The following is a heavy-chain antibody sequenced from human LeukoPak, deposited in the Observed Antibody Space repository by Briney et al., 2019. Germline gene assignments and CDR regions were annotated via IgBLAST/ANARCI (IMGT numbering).Heavy chain of an antibody. D-gene: IGHD2/OR15-2a*01. CDR1: GFTFSRYA. V-gene: IGHV3-23*01. CDR3: AKGLGSATYDAFDI. Sequence: GSLRLSCAASGFTFSRYAMSWVRQAPGKGLEWVSVMTGSGDSTSYADSVKGRFTISRDNSKNTLYLQMNTLRAEDTALYYCAKGLGSATYDAFDIWGQGTMVTVSS. CDR2: MTGSGDST. J-gene: IGHJ3*02.